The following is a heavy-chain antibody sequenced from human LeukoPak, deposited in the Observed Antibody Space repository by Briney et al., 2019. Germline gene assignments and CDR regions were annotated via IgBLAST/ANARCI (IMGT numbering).Heavy chain of an antibody. CDR1: GDSVSSNSAA. CDR3: ARLTGSGSYYNHTYYYYYMDV. V-gene: IGHV6-1*01. J-gene: IGHJ6*03. CDR2: TYYRSNSGN. Sequence: SQTLSLTCAISGDSVSSNSAAWNWIRQSPSRGVEWLGRTYYRSNSGNDYAVSVERRISINPDTSKNQFSLQLNSVTPEDTAVYYCARLTGSGSYYNHTYYYYYMDVWGKGTTVTISS. D-gene: IGHD3-10*01.